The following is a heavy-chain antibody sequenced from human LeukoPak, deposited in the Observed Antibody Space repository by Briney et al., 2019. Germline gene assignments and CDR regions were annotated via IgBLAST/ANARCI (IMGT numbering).Heavy chain of an antibody. CDR2: IIPIFGTA. CDR1: GGTFSSYA. Sequence: ASVKVSCKASGGTFSSYAISWVRQAPGQGLEWMGGIIPIFGTANYAPKFQGRVTITADESTSTAYMELSSLRSEDTAVYYCASLWGSKQVATEGWGQRTLVTDSS. V-gene: IGHV1-69*01. CDR3: ASLWGSKQVATEG. D-gene: IGHD5-12*01. J-gene: IGHJ4*02.